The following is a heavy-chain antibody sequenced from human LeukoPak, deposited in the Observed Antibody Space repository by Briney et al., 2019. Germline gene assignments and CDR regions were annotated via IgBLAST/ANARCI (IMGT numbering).Heavy chain of an antibody. D-gene: IGHD3-22*01. Sequence: PSETLSPTCTVSGGSISSYYWSWIRQLPGKGLEWTGYIYYSGSTNYNPSLKSRVTISVDTSKNQFSLKLSSVTAADTAVYYCARAPYDSSGYLDPGAFDIWGQGTMVTVSS. CDR1: GGSISSYY. J-gene: IGHJ3*02. CDR2: IYYSGST. CDR3: ARAPYDSSGYLDPGAFDI. V-gene: IGHV4-59*01.